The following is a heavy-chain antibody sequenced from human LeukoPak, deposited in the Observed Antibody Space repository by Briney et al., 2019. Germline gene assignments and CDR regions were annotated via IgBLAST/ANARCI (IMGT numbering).Heavy chain of an antibody. Sequence: ASVKVSCKASGYTFTSYAMNWVRQAPGQGLEWMGWINTNTGNPTYAQGFTGRFVFSLDTSVSTAYLQISSLKAEDTAVYYCARDHYLGIAARPSWFDPWGQGTLVTVS. J-gene: IGHJ5*02. CDR3: ARDHYLGIAARPSWFDP. V-gene: IGHV7-4-1*02. D-gene: IGHD6-6*01. CDR1: GYTFTSYA. CDR2: INTNTGNP.